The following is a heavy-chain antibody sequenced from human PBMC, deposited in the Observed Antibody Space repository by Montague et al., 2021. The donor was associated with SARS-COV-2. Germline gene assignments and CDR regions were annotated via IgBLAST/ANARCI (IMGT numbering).Heavy chain of an antibody. Sequence: SLRLSCAASGFTVSSNYLSWVRQAPGKGLEWVSVLHSGGSTYYAYSVXXLFTLSRDNSKNTLYLQMNSLRAEDTAVYYCARDRLEWSNYYYYYMDVWGKGTTVTVSS. CDR3: ARDRLEWSNYYYYYMDV. CDR2: LHSGGST. J-gene: IGHJ6*03. CDR1: GFTVSSNY. V-gene: IGHV3-66*02. D-gene: IGHD3-3*01.